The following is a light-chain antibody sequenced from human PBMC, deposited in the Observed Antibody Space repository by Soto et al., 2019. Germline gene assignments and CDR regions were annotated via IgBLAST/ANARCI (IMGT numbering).Light chain of an antibody. CDR1: QSVTNY. CDR2: GAS. CDR3: QQYNNWPT. V-gene: IGKV3-15*01. Sequence: EIFLTQSPDTLSLSPGERATLTFRASQSVTNYIAWYQQRPGQAPRLLIYGASTRATGISARFSGSGSATEFTLTISSLQSEDFAVYYCQQYNNWPTFGQGTRLEIK. J-gene: IGKJ5*01.